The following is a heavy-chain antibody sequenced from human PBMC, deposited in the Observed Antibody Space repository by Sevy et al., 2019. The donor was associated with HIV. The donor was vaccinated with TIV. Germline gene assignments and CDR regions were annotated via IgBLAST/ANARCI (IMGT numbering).Heavy chain of an antibody. Sequence: GGSLRLSCVVSGFTFRSYTMTWVRQAPGKGLEWVSTITGSGDKIYYADSVKGRFTISRDNSRNPLYLQMSSLRAPDTAVYYCAKGPDYYASSGTPLDYWGQGTLVTVSS. CDR1: GFTFRSYT. J-gene: IGHJ4*02. D-gene: IGHD3-22*01. CDR2: ITGSGDKI. CDR3: AKGPDYYASSGTPLDY. V-gene: IGHV3-23*01.